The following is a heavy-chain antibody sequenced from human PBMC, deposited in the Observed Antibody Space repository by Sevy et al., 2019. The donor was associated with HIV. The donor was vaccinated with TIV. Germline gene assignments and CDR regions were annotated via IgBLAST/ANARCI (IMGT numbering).Heavy chain of an antibody. CDR2: ISYDGSNK. J-gene: IGHJ4*02. CDR3: ARAYGDYGRRYFDY. CDR1: GFTFSSYA. D-gene: IGHD4-17*01. Sequence: GGSLRLSCAASGFTFSSYAMHWVRQAPGKGLEWVAVISYDGSNKYYADSVKGRFTISRDNSKNTLYLQMNSLRAEDTAVYYCARAYGDYGRRYFDYWGQGTLVTVSS. V-gene: IGHV3-30-3*01.